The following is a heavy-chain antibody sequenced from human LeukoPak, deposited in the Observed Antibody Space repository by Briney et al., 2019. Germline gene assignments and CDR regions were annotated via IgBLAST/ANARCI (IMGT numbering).Heavy chain of an antibody. Sequence: YISSSGSTIYYADSVKGRFTISRDNAKSSLYLQMNSLRAEDTAVYYCARDSWATIFALPFDIWGQGTSVIVA. V-gene: IGHV3-48*03. CDR3: ARDSWATIFALPFDI. J-gene: IGHJ3*02. CDR2: ISSSGSTI. D-gene: IGHD5-24*01.